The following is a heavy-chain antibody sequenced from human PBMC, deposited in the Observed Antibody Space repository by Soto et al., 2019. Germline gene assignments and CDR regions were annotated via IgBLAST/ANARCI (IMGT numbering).Heavy chain of an antibody. CDR1: GGSISSGGYS. CDR2: IYHSGST. J-gene: IGHJ4*02. CDR3: ARASNVMGNYPTFDY. D-gene: IGHD1-7*01. V-gene: IGHV4-30-2*01. Sequence: SETLSLTCAVSGGSISSGGYSWSWIRQPPGEGLEWIGYIYHSGSTYYNPSLKGRVTISVDRSKNQFSLKLSSVTAADTAVYYCARASNVMGNYPTFDYWGQGTLVTVS.